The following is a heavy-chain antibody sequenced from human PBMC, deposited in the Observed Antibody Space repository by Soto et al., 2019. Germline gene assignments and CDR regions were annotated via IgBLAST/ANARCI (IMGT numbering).Heavy chain of an antibody. Sequence: PSETLSLTCAVYGGSFSGYYWSWIRQPPGKGLEWIGEINHSGSTNYNPSLKSRVTISVDTSKNQFSLKLSSVTAADTAVYYCARGGGKIAAKYNWFDPWGQGTLVTVSS. J-gene: IGHJ5*02. CDR3: ARGGGKIAAKYNWFDP. D-gene: IGHD6-6*01. CDR1: GGSFSGYY. V-gene: IGHV4-34*01. CDR2: INHSGST.